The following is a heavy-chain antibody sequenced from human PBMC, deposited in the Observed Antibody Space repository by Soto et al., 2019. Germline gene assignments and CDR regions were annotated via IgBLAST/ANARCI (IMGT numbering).Heavy chain of an antibody. CDR2: TYYRSKWYT. J-gene: IGHJ4*02. V-gene: IGHV6-1*01. CDR3: ARLIGDSLLDS. Sequence: SQTLSLTCAISGDSVSSNSATWDWIRHFPSRGLEWLGRTYYRSKWYTDYAVSVKGRITINPDTSNNHLSLQLDSVTPDDTAVYYCARLIGDSLLDSWGQGTLVTVSS. D-gene: IGHD2-15*01. CDR1: GDSVSSNSAT.